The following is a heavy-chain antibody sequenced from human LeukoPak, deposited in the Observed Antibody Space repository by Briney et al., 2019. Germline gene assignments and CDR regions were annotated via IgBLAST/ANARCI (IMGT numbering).Heavy chain of an antibody. Sequence: GGSLRLSCAASGITFSRYGMSWVRQAPGKGLEWVLAISGSGVSTYNADSVKGRFTISRANSKNTPHLQMNSLRAEDTAVYYCAKEYGYTYGEFDYWGQGTLVTVSS. CDR1: GITFSRYG. CDR3: AKEYGYTYGEFDY. D-gene: IGHD5-18*01. V-gene: IGHV3-23*01. J-gene: IGHJ4*02. CDR2: ISGSGVST.